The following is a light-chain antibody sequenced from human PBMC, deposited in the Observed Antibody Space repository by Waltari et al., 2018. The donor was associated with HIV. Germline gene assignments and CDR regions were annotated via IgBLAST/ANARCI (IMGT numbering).Light chain of an antibody. CDR3: YCVDDGHRWV. Sequence: SFELTQPSSVSVSPGQPVRNTCAGNVLPTKYSRWFHQRPGQTPLLFIYKDKERPSGIPGRFSASSSGTTVTLTISGAQDEDEGDYYCYCVDDGHRWVFGGGTKLTVL. CDR2: KDK. J-gene: IGLJ3*02. CDR1: VLPTKY. V-gene: IGLV3-27*01.